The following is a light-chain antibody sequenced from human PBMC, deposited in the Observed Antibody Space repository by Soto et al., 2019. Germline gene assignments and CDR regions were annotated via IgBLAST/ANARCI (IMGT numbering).Light chain of an antibody. CDR2: DAS. Sequence: IQLTQSPSSLSASVGDRVTITCRASQSISSWLAWYQQKPGKAPKLLIYDASSLGSGVPSRFSGRGSGTEFTLTISSLQPDDFATYYCQQYNSYWTFGQGTKVDIK. V-gene: IGKV1-5*01. J-gene: IGKJ1*01. CDR3: QQYNSYWT. CDR1: QSISSW.